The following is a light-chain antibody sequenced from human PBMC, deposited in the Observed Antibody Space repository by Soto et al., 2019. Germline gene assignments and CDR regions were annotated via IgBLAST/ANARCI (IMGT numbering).Light chain of an antibody. J-gene: IGKJ4*01. V-gene: IGKV1-5*03. CDR3: QQLNTYPLT. Sequence: DIQMTQSPSTLSGSVGDRVTITCRASQTISSWLAWYQQKPGKAPKLLIYKASTLKSGVPSRFSGSGSGTEFTLTISSLQPDDFETYYCQQLNTYPLTFGGGTKVDIK. CDR2: KAS. CDR1: QTISSW.